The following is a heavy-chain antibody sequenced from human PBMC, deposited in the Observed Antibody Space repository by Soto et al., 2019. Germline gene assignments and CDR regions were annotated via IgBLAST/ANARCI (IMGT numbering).Heavy chain of an antibody. Sequence: ASVKVSCKASGYTFTSYGISWVRQAPGQGLEWMGWMNPNSGNTGYAQKFQGRVTMTRNTSISTAYMELSSLRSEETAVYYCARDRGFCSSTSFYYWFDPWGQGTLVTVSS. CDR3: ARDRGFCSSTSFYYWFDP. CDR2: MNPNSGNT. CDR1: GYTFTSYG. J-gene: IGHJ5*02. V-gene: IGHV1-8*02. D-gene: IGHD2-2*01.